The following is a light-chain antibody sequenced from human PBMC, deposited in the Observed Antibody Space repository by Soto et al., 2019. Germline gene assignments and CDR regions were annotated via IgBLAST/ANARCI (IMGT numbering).Light chain of an antibody. CDR2: GNN. J-gene: IGLJ2*01. CDR1: SSNIGAGYD. V-gene: IGLV1-40*01. CDR3: QSYDSRLRGLV. Sequence: QSVLTQPPSLSGAPGQRVTISCTGSSSNIGAGYDVHWYQQLPGTAPKLLMYGNNIRPSGVPDRFSDSKSGTSASLAITGLQAEDEADYLCQSYDSRLRGLVFGGGTPLTVL.